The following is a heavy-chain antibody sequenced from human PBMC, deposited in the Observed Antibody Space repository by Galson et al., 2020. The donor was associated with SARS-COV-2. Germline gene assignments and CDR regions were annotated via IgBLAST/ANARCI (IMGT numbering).Heavy chain of an antibody. CDR3: AKEGLAVAGTPKFYFDD. Sequence: GESLKISCVASGFTFSTYGMHWVRQAPGKGLEWVAVISYDGTNKYYADSVKGRFTISRDNARNTLYLQMNRLRVEDTAVFYCAKEGLAVAGTPKFYFDDWGQGTLVTVSS. J-gene: IGHJ4*02. CDR1: GFTFSTYG. CDR2: ISYDGTNK. V-gene: IGHV3-30*18. D-gene: IGHD6-19*01.